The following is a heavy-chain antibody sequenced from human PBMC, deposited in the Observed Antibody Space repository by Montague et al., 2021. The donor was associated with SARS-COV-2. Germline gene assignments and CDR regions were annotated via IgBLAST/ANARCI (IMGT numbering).Heavy chain of an antibody. CDR1: GFSLNTSGVG. V-gene: IGHV2-5*01. CDR3: AHDDVGKRGFEC. D-gene: IGHD1-26*01. CDR2: IFWNDYK. J-gene: IGHJ4*02. Sequence: PALVKPTQTLTLTCTFSGFSLNTSGVGVTWIRQPPGKALEWLAFIFWNDYKHYRPPVKSRITTTKDTSKIQVALIMTNMDPVDTATYYCAHDDVGKRGFECWGQGTLVTVSS.